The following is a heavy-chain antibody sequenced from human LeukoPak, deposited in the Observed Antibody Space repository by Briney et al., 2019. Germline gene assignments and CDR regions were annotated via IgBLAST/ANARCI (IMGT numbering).Heavy chain of an antibody. D-gene: IGHD1-26*01. V-gene: IGHV3-23*01. J-gene: IGHJ4*02. CDR2: ISASGVMT. CDR3: AKDRSIGTYYTFDH. Sequence: GGSLRLSCAASGFTFTNYAMTWVRQAPGKGLEWVSSISASGVMTYYADSVKGRFTVSKDNSKNSLYLQMSSLTAADTAVYYCAKDRSIGTYYTFDHWGQGTLVTVSS. CDR1: GFTFTNYA.